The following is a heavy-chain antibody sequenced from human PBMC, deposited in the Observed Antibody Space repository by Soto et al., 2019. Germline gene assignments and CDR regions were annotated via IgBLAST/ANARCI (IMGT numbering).Heavy chain of an antibody. CDR3: AAGLDAY. CDR1: GFSVTDTQ. J-gene: IGHJ4*02. CDR2: IYSGGTT. V-gene: IGHV3-53*02. Sequence: EVQLVETGGGLIQPGGSLRLSCAVSGFSVTDTQVTWVRQAPGKGLEWVCVIYSGGTTNYADSVKGRFTSSRDNSRNTVYLQMNSLRDEDSAVYYCAAGLDAYWGQGTQVTVSS.